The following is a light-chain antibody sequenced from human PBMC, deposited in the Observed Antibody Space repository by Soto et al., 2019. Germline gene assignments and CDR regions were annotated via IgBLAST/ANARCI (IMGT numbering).Light chain of an antibody. J-gene: IGKJ4*01. Sequence: DIQLTQSPSFLSASVGDRVTITCRASQGISSYLAWYQQKPGKAPKLLIYAASTLQSGVPSRFSGSGSGTEFTLTISILQPEDFATYYCQQLNDYPLTFGGGTKVEIK. V-gene: IGKV1-9*01. CDR2: AAS. CDR3: QQLNDYPLT. CDR1: QGISSY.